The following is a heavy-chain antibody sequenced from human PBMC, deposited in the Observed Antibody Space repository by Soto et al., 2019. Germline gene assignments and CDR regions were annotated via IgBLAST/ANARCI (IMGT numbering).Heavy chain of an antibody. Sequence: QVQLVESGGGVVQPGRSLRLSCAASGFTFSSYGMHWVRQAPGKGLEWVAVISYDGSNKYYADSVKGRFTISRDNSKNTLYLQMNSLRAEDTAVYYCAKSPYKSSGTCVDYYYYGMDVWGQGTTVTVSS. D-gene: IGHD1-26*01. CDR2: ISYDGSNK. V-gene: IGHV3-30*18. CDR1: GFTFSSYG. J-gene: IGHJ6*02. CDR3: AKSPYKSSGTCVDYYYYGMDV.